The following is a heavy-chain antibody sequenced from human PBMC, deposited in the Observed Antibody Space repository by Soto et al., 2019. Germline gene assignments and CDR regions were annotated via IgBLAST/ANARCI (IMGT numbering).Heavy chain of an antibody. D-gene: IGHD2-2*02. CDR1: GGTFGNSA. J-gene: IGHJ6*02. V-gene: IGHV1-69*05. CDR2: VIPIFPTP. CDR3: ARDKYRQQLGGNSYYGIDV. Sequence: QVQLVQSGAEVKKPGSSVTVSCKASGGTFGNSAISWVRQAPGQGLEGMGGVIPIFPTPDYAQKCQGRVTXTXDXXTSTAAMEVTSLRSEDTTVYYCARDKYRQQLGGNSYYGIDVWGQGTTVTVSS.